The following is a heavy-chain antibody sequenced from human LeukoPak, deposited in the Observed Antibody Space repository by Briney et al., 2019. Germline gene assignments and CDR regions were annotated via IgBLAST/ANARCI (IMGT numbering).Heavy chain of an antibody. D-gene: IGHD6-19*01. CDR1: GGSISSYY. CDR2: IYYSGST. Sequence: SETLSLTCTASGGSISSYYWSWIWQPPGKGLEWIGYIYYSGSTNYNPSLKSRVTISVDTSKNQFSLKLSSVTAADTAVYYCARVLKQSNWFDPWGQGALVTVSS. J-gene: IGHJ5*02. CDR3: ARVLKQSNWFDP. V-gene: IGHV4-59*01.